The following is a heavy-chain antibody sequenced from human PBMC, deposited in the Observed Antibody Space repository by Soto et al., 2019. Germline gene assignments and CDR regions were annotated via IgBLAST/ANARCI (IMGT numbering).Heavy chain of an antibody. Sequence: ASVKVSGKASGYTFTSYGISGVRQAPGQGLEWMGWISAYNGNTNYAQKLQGRVTMTTDTSTSRAYMELRSLRSDDTAVYYCAIVDSSGYYTFFDYWGQGTLVTVSS. CDR3: AIVDSSGYYTFFDY. CDR2: ISAYNGNT. CDR1: GYTFTSYG. V-gene: IGHV1-18*01. D-gene: IGHD3-22*01. J-gene: IGHJ4*02.